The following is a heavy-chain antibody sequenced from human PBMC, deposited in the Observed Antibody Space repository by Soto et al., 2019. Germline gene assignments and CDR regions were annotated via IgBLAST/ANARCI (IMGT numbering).Heavy chain of an antibody. V-gene: IGHV3-23*01. CDR1: GFTFSSYA. CDR3: AKGADIAVAGN. Sequence: EVQLLESGGGVVQPGGSLRLSCAASGFTFSSYAMSWVRQAPGQGLEWVSAISGSGGSTYYADAVKGRFTISRDNSKNTLYVQMNRLRAEDTAVYYCAKGADIAVAGNWGQGTLVTDSS. CDR2: ISGSGGST. D-gene: IGHD6-19*01. J-gene: IGHJ4*02.